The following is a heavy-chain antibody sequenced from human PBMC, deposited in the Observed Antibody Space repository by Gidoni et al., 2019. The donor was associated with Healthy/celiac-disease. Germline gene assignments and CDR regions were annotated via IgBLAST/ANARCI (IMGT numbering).Heavy chain of an antibody. Sequence: QVQLQESGPGLVNPSQTLSLPCTVSGGSISSGSYSLSWILTPAGKGLEWIGRIYTSGSTNYNPSLKSRVTISVDTSKNQFSLKLSSVTAADTAVYYCARCHPVPGETSELGYYYYYYGMDVWGQGTTVTVSS. V-gene: IGHV4-61*02. CDR1: GGSISSGSYS. CDR3: ARCHPVPGETSELGYYYYYYGMDV. D-gene: IGHD3-10*01. CDR2: IYTSGST. J-gene: IGHJ6*02.